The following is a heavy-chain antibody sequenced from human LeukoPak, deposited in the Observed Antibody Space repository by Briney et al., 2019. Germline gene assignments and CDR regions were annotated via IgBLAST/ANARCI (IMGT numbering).Heavy chain of an antibody. Sequence: PSETLSLTCAVYGGSFSGYYWSWIRQPPGKGLEWIGEINHSGSTNYNPSLKSRVTISVDTSKTQFSLKLSSVTAADTAVYYCARARRFLEWLLYNWFDPWGQGTLVTVSS. D-gene: IGHD3-3*01. CDR3: ARARRFLEWLLYNWFDP. CDR1: GGSFSGYY. V-gene: IGHV4-34*01. CDR2: INHSGST. J-gene: IGHJ5*02.